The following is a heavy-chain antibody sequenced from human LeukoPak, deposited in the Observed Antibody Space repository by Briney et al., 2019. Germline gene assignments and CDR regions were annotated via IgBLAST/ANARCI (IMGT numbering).Heavy chain of an antibody. CDR2: IKQDGSKK. CDR3: ARTSRDSSGYHFLFFDY. V-gene: IGHV3-7*01. D-gene: IGHD3-22*01. Sequence: TGGSLRLSCAASGFTFSSYWMSWVRQAPGKGLEWVANIKQDGSKKYYVDSVKGRFTISRDNAKNSLYLQMNSLRAEDTAVYYCARTSRDSSGYHFLFFDYWGQGTLVTVSS. J-gene: IGHJ4*02. CDR1: GFTFSSYW.